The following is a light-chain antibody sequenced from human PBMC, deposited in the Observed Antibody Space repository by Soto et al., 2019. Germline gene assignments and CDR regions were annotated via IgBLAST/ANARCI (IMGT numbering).Light chain of an antibody. CDR3: SSYTSSSTPEV. V-gene: IGLV2-14*01. CDR2: DVS. Sequence: QSVLTQPASGLGSPGQSLTISFTGTSSDVGGYNYVSWYQQHPGKAPKLRIYDVSNRISGVSNRFSGSKSGNTASLTIFGLQAVFDAEYDCSSYTSSSTPEVFGNGSKVTV. J-gene: IGLJ1*01. CDR1: SSDVGGYNY.